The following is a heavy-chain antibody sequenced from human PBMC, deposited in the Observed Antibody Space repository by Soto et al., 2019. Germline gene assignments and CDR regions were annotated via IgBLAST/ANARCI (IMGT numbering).Heavy chain of an antibody. CDR3: TSIVLMVS. CDR2: IGSKPYGGTT. Sequence: PGGSLRLSCTTSGFSSGDYAMSWVRQAPGKGLEWVGFIGSKPYGGTTEYAASVRGRFTISRDDSKSIAYLQMNSLKPEDTAVYYCTSIVLMVSWGKGTLVTVSS. J-gene: IGHJ5*02. CDR1: GFSSGDYA. D-gene: IGHD2-8*01. V-gene: IGHV3-49*04.